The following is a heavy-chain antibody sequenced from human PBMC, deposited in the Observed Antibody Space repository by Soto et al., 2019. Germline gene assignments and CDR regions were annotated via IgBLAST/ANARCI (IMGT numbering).Heavy chain of an antibody. CDR2: IYYSGGT. CDR1: GGSISRGGYY. Sequence: QVRLQESGPGLMKPSQTLSLTCTVSGGSISRGGYYWSWIRQHPGKGLEWIGYIYYSGGTYYNPSLKSRVTISVDTSENQFSLRLSSVTAADTAVYYCARKDSGYADYMDVWGKGTTVTVSS. J-gene: IGHJ6*03. D-gene: IGHD5-12*01. V-gene: IGHV4-31*03. CDR3: ARKDSGYADYMDV.